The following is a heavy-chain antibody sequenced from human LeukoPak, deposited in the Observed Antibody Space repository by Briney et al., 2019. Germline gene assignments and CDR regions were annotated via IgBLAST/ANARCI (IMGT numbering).Heavy chain of an antibody. Sequence: SETLSLTCTVSGSSISSYYWSWIRQPPGKGLEWIGYMYYSGGTNYNPSLKRRVTISVDTSKNQFSLKLSSVTAADTAVYYCARGSSGWLVHFDYWGQETLVTVSS. J-gene: IGHJ4*02. CDR1: GSSISSYY. V-gene: IGHV4-59*01. CDR2: MYYSGGT. CDR3: ARGSSGWLVHFDY. D-gene: IGHD6-19*01.